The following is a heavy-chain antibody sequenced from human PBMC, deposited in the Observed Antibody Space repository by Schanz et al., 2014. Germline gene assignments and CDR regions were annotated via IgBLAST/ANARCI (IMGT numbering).Heavy chain of an antibody. Sequence: QVQLVQSGAEVKKPGSSVKVSCKASGGTFSTYTISWVRQAPGQGLEWMGRIIPILGIANYAQKFQGRVTITADKSTFTAYMDVSSLRSEDAAVYYCASSGAGYSSSWDFGYWGQGTLVIDSS. CDR3: ASSGAGYSSSWDFGY. CDR2: IIPILGIA. D-gene: IGHD6-13*01. J-gene: IGHJ4*02. V-gene: IGHV1-69*02. CDR1: GGTFSTYT.